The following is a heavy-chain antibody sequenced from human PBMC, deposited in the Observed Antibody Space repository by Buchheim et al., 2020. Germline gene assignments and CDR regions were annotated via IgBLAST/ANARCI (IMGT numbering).Heavy chain of an antibody. J-gene: IGHJ6*02. Sequence: QVQLVQSGAEVKKPGASVKVSCKASGYTFTGYYMHWVRQAPGQGLEWMGWINPNSGGTNYAQKFQGWVTMTRDTSISKAYMELSRLRSDDTAVYYCARGGPYYYDSSGYGVDYYYYGMDVWGQGTT. D-gene: IGHD3-22*01. CDR2: INPNSGGT. V-gene: IGHV1-2*04. CDR1: GYTFTGYY. CDR3: ARGGPYYYDSSGYGVDYYYYGMDV.